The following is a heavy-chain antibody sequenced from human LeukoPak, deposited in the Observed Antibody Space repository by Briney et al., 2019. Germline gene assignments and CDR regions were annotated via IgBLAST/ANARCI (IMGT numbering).Heavy chain of an antibody. D-gene: IGHD1-14*01. V-gene: IGHV3-23*01. J-gene: IGHJ4*02. CDR3: ATSSPRNYFDH. CDR1: GFTFSSYA. CDR2: ISNSGGDT. Sequence: GGSLRLSCAASGFTFSSYAMSWVRQAPGKGLEWVAAISNSGGDTFYSDSGKGRFTIARDNSKNTLYLQMNSLRVDDTAVYYCATSSPRNYFDHWGQGTLVTVSS.